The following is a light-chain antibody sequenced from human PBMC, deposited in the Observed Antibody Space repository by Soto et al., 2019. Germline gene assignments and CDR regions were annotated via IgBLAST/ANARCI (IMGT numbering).Light chain of an antibody. Sequence: QSVLIQPPSASGTPGQRVTIFCSGSRSNIGSRPVNWFQQVPGMAPRLLIYNDNQRPSGVPDRFSGSRSGTSASLAIRGVQSDDEADFYCASWDVSLEAGVFGGGTKVTVL. CDR1: RSNIGSRP. V-gene: IGLV1-44*01. J-gene: IGLJ3*02. CDR3: ASWDVSLEAGV. CDR2: NDN.